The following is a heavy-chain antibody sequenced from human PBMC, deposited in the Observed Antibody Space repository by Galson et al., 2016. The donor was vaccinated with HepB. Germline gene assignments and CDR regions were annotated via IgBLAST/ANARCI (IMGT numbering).Heavy chain of an antibody. J-gene: IGHJ2*01. CDR1: GFAFDDYA. Sequence: SLRLSYAGSGFAFDDYAMHWVRQAPGKGLEWVAVISWNSDYVVYADSLKGRFIISRDNAKNSLYLQMNSLRPEDTAFYYCAKELDGEVAGPFDLWGRGTLVTVSS. CDR2: ISWNSDYV. D-gene: IGHD6-19*01. V-gene: IGHV3-9*01. CDR3: AKELDGEVAGPFDL.